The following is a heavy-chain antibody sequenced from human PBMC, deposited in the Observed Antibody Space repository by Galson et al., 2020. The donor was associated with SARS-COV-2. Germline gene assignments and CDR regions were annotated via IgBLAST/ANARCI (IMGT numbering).Heavy chain of an antibody. CDR2: ISAGSSYI. D-gene: IGHD2-15*01. CDR1: GFPFSSYS. V-gene: IGHV3-21*01. Sequence: GGSLRLSCAASGFPFSSYSMNWVRQAPGKGLEWVSSISAGSSYIYYADSVKGRFTISRDNAKNSLYLQRNSLRADDTAVYYCARVGGMATTPANYYDYGLDVWGPGTTVTVSS. J-gene: IGHJ6*02. CDR3: ARVGGMATTPANYYDYGLDV.